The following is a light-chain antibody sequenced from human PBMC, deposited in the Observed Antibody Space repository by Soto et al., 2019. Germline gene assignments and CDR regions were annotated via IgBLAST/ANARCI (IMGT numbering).Light chain of an antibody. CDR3: QQYNKWPTYT. CDR2: GAS. J-gene: IGKJ2*01. V-gene: IGKV3-15*01. Sequence: EIVMTQSPANLSVSPGERATLSCRASQSVSSKLAWYQQKPGQGPRLLIYGASTRATSIPARFSGSGSGTEFTLTLNILQSEDFAVYYCQQYNKWPTYTCGQGTKLEIK. CDR1: QSVSSK.